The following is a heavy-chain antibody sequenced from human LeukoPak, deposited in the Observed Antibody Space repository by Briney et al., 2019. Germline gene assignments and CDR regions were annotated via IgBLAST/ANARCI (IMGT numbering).Heavy chain of an antibody. CDR3: ARDLSSGYVDY. Sequence: SETLSLTCTVSGYSISSGYYWGWIRQPPGKGLEWIGTIYRSGSTYYNPSLKSRVTISVDTSKNQFSLKLSSVTAADTAVYYCARDLSSGYVDYWGQGTLVIVSS. V-gene: IGHV4-38-2*02. CDR1: GYSISSGYY. CDR2: IYRSGST. J-gene: IGHJ4*02. D-gene: IGHD6-19*01.